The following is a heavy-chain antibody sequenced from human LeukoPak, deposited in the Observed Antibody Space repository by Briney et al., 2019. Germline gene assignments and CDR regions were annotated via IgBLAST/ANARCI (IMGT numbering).Heavy chain of an antibody. V-gene: IGHV3-23*01. D-gene: IGHD3-3*01. J-gene: IGHJ4*02. CDR2: ISGSGGST. CDR1: GFTFSSYA. Sequence: PGGSLRLSCAASGFTFSSYAMSWVRQAPGKGLEWVSAISGSGGSTYYADSVKGRFTISRDNSKNTLYLQMNSLRAEDTAVYYCAKVRLPVYDFWSGYYTGPFDYWGQGTLVTVSS. CDR3: AKVRLPVYDFWSGYYTGPFDY.